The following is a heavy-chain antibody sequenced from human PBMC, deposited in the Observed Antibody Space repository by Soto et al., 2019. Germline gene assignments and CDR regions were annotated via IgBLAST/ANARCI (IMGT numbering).Heavy chain of an antibody. CDR2: ISGSGGST. V-gene: IGHV3-23*01. CDR1: GFTFSSYA. Sequence: PGGSLRLSCAASGFTFSSYAMSWVRQAPGKGLEWVSAISGSGGSTYYADSVKGRFTISRDNSKNTLYLQMNSLRADDTAVYYCARDMSGGTYNYYYGLDVWGQGTTVTVSS. CDR3: ARDMSGGTYNYYYGLDV. D-gene: IGHD1-26*01. J-gene: IGHJ6*02.